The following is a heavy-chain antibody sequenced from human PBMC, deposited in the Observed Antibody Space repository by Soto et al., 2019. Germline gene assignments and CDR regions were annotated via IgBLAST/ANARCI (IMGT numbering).Heavy chain of an antibody. Sequence: TGGSLRLSCAASGFTFNSYAMSWVRQAPGKGLEWVSAISGSGGSTYYADSVKGRFTISRDNSKNPLYLQMNSLRAEDTAVYYCAKARKVVVPSAISGMDVWGQGTTVTVSS. CDR2: ISGSGGST. V-gene: IGHV3-23*01. D-gene: IGHD2-2*01. J-gene: IGHJ6*02. CDR1: GFTFNSYA. CDR3: AKARKVVVPSAISGMDV.